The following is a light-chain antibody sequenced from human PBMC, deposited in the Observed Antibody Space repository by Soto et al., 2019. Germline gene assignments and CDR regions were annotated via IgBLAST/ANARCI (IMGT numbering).Light chain of an antibody. CDR2: GAT. J-gene: IGKJ1*01. V-gene: IGKV3-20*01. Sequence: EIVLTQSPGTLSLSPGERATLSCRASQSISGTFLAWYQHKPGQAPRVLIYGATRRATGIPHRFSGSGSGTDFALTISRLEPEDFAVYECHQYDSGWNFGQGTKVEMK. CDR3: HQYDSGWN. CDR1: QSISGTF.